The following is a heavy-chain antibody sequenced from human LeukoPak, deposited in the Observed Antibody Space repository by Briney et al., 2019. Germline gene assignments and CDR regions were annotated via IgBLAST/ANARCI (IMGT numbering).Heavy chain of an antibody. CDR2: IYYSGST. D-gene: IGHD3-22*01. CDR1: GGSISSSSYY. V-gene: IGHV4-39*01. CDR3: ARHLDSSGYDAFDI. J-gene: IGHJ3*02. Sequence: SETLSLTCTVSGGSISSSSYYWGWIRQPPGKGLEWIGSIYYSGSTYYNPSLKSRVTISVDTSKNQFSLKLSSVTATDTAVYYYARHLDSSGYDAFDIWGQGTMVTVSS.